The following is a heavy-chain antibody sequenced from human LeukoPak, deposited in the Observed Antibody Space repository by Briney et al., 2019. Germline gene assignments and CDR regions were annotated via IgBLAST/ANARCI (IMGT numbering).Heavy chain of an antibody. D-gene: IGHD3-10*01. CDR3: ARGALLWFGELFDV. CDR2: FDPEDGET. Sequence: GASVKVSCKVSGYTLTELSMHWVRQAPGKGLEWMGGFDPEDGETIYAQKFQGRVTMTRNTSISTTYMELSSLRSEDTAVYYCARGALLWFGELFDVWGQGTLIAVSS. CDR1: GYTLTELS. J-gene: IGHJ3*01. V-gene: IGHV1-24*01.